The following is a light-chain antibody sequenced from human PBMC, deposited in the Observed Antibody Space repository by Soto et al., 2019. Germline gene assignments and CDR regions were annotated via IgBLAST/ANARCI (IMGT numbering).Light chain of an antibody. CDR1: QGIRND. Sequence: IQMTQSPSSLSAYVGDRVIISCRASQGIRNDLGWYQQKPGKAPKLLIYAASSLQSGVPSRFSGSGSGSDFILSISSLQPEDFATYFCQQIYSAPLTFGGGTKVEIK. V-gene: IGKV1-6*01. CDR2: AAS. J-gene: IGKJ4*01. CDR3: QQIYSAPLT.